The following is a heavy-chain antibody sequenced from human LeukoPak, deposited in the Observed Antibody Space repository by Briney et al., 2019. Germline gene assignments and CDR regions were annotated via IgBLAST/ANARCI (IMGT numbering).Heavy chain of an antibody. CDR2: ISAYNGNT. CDR3: ARDGPYYGSGRGSAFDI. Sequence: ASVKVSCKASGYTFPSYGISWVRQAPGQGLEWMGRISAYNGNTNYAQKLQGRVTMTTDTSTSTAYMELRSLRSDDTAVYYCARDGPYYGSGRGSAFDIWGQGTTVTVSS. D-gene: IGHD3-10*01. V-gene: IGHV1-18*01. CDR1: GYTFPSYG. J-gene: IGHJ3*02.